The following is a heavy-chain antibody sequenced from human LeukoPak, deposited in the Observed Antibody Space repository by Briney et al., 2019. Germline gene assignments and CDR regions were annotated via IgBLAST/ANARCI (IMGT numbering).Heavy chain of an antibody. J-gene: IGHJ4*02. CDR3: AREADY. CDR1: GHTFTDHY. V-gene: IGHV1-2*02. CDR2: ISPSSGAT. Sequence: GASVKVSCKVSGHTFTDHYIHWVRQAPGQGLEWMGWISPSSGATNYAQKFQGRVTMTRDTSISTAYMELSRLRSDDTAVYYCAREADYWGQGTLVTVSS.